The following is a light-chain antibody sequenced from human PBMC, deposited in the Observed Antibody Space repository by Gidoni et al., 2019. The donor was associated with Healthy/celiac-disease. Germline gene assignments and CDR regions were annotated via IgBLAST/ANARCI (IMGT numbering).Light chain of an antibody. CDR1: QSVSSY. J-gene: IGKJ5*01. Sequence: VLTQSPATLSLSPGERATLSCRASQSVSSYLAWYQQKPGQAPRLLIYDASNRATGIPARFSGSGSGTDFTLTISSLEPEDFAVYYCQQRSNWPPITFGQGTRLEIK. V-gene: IGKV3-11*01. CDR3: QQRSNWPPIT. CDR2: DAS.